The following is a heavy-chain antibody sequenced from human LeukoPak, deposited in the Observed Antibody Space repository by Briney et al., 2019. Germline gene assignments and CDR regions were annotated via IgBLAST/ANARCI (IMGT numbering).Heavy chain of an antibody. D-gene: IGHD3-10*01. CDR2: INSDGSST. V-gene: IGHV3-74*01. CDR3: ARDPYYGSGSYADNWFDP. CDR1: GFTFSSYW. J-gene: IGHJ5*02. Sequence: PGGSLRLSCAASGFTFSSYWMHWVRQAPGKGLVWVSRINSDGSSTSYADSVKGRFTISRGNAKNTLYMQMNSLRAEDTAVYYCARDPYYGSGSYADNWFDPWGQGTLVTVSS.